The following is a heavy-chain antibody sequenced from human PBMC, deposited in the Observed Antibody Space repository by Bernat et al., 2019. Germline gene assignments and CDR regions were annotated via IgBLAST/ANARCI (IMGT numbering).Heavy chain of an antibody. J-gene: IGHJ6*02. CDR2: MYSGGST. CDR3: ATNSGSYSYYYYGMDV. D-gene: IGHD1-26*01. V-gene: IGHV3-66*01. CDR1: GFTVSSNY. Sequence: VQLVESGGGLVQPGGSLRLSCAASGFTVSSNYMSWVRQAPGKGLEWVSVMYSGGSTYYADSVKGRFTISRDNSKNTLYLQMNSLRAEDTAVYYCATNSGSYSYYYYGMDVWGQGTTVTVSS.